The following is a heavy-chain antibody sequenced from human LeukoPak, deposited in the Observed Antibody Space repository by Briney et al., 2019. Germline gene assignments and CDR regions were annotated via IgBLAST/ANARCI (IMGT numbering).Heavy chain of an antibody. CDR1: GGSIGSSAHH. V-gene: IGHV4-39*01. CDR3: ARLRSGSPAEY. CDR2: IYYSGNT. D-gene: IGHD1-26*01. Sequence: PSETLSLTCTVSGGSIGSSAHHWGWIRPRPGKGLEWVGRIYYSGNTYYNPSLKSRVTISVETSNNRFSLKRSSVTAADTAVYYCARLRSGSPAEYWGQGTLVTV. J-gene: IGHJ4*02.